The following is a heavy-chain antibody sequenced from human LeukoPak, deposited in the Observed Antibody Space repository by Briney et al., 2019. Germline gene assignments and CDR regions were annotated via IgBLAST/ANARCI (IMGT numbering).Heavy chain of an antibody. J-gene: IGHJ6*03. D-gene: IGHD2-2*01. V-gene: IGHV4-59*12. CDR3: ARGARYCSSTSCRYLYSGYYYYYMDV. CDR2: VYDSESLGYSDSETVYENT. CDR1: GGSIGSFN. Sequence: SETLSLTCTISGGSIGSFNWSWIRQSPGGDLEWIGYVYDSESLGYSDSETVYENTNYNPSLKSRVTISVDTSKNQFSLKLSSVTAADTAVYYCARGARYCSSTSCRYLYSGYYYYYMDVWGKGTTVTVSS.